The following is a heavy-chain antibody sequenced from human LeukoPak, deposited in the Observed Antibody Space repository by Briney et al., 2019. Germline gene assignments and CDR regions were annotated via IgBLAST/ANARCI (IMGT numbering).Heavy chain of an antibody. V-gene: IGHV4-61*02. J-gene: IGHJ4*02. D-gene: IGHD1-7*01. CDR2: IYTSGST. Sequence: SETLSLTCTVSGGSINTGSYYWSWIRQPAGKRLEWIGRIYTSGSTNYNPSLKSRVTISLDTSKNQFSLELTSVTAADTAVYYCARGAPYNWNYVNGLGYFDYWGQGTLVTVSS. CDR3: ARGAPYNWNYVNGLGYFDY. CDR1: GGSINTGSYY.